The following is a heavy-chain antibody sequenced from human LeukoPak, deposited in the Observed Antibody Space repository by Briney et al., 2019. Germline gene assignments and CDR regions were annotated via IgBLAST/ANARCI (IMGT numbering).Heavy chain of an antibody. Sequence: ASEKVSCKASGYTFNGYYMHWVRQAPGQGLEWMGWLHPNRGGTHYAQKSQGRVTMTRGTANGTVSMEMSRLTSDATALYCGARWYSYGHGPDYYFDYWGQGTLVTVSS. CDR1: GYTFNGYY. J-gene: IGHJ4*02. CDR3: ARWYSYGHGPDYYFDY. D-gene: IGHD5-18*01. CDR2: LHPNRGGT. V-gene: IGHV1-2*02.